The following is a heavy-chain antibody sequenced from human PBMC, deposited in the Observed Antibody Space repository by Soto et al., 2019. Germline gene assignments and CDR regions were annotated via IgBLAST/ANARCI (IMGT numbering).Heavy chain of an antibody. V-gene: IGHV1-46*01. J-gene: IGHJ6*02. D-gene: IGHD6-13*01. CDR1: WCTFTSYD. CDR3: ASRRGYSSSWWEYYYYGMDV. CDR2: INPSGGST. Sequence: SVKVSCKASWCTFTSYDMHWVRQSTGQGLEWMEIINPSGGSTSYAQKFQGRVTMTRDTSTSTVYMELSSLRSEDTAVYYCASRRGYSSSWWEYYYYGMDVWGQGTTVPVSS.